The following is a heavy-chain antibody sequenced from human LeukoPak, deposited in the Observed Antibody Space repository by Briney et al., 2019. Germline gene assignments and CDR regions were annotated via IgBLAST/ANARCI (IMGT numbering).Heavy chain of an antibody. Sequence: PSVTLSLTCTVSGGSISSYYWSWIPQPPGKGLEWIGYIYYSGSTNYNPSLKSRVTISVDTSKNQFSLKLSSVTAADTAVYYCARQGYYYMDVWGKGTTVTVSS. V-gene: IGHV4-59*08. CDR1: GGSISSYY. J-gene: IGHJ6*03. CDR2: IYYSGST. CDR3: ARQGYYYMDV.